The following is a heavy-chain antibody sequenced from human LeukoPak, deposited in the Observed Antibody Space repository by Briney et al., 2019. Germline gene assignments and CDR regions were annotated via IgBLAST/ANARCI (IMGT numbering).Heavy chain of an antibody. J-gene: IGHJ4*02. CDR2: MSGDATST. CDR1: GFTFSSFA. CDR3: AKRTSGSSWYSSDY. Sequence: GGSLRLSCAASGFTFSSFAMNWVRQAPGKGLEWVSTMSGDATSTYYADSVKGRFTISRDNSKNTLYLQMSSLRAEDTAVYYCAKRTSGSSWYSSDYWGQGTLVTVSS. D-gene: IGHD6-13*01. V-gene: IGHV3-23*01.